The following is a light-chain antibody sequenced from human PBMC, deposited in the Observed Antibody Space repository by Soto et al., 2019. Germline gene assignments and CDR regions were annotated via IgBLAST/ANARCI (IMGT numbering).Light chain of an antibody. Sequence: EIVLTQSPGTLSLSPGERATLSCRASQSVSSSYLAWYQQKPGQAPRLHIYGASSRATGIPDRFSGSGSGTDFTLTISRLEPEDCAVYYCQQYGSSPQTFGQGTKVEIK. V-gene: IGKV3-20*01. CDR1: QSVSSSY. CDR3: QQYGSSPQT. CDR2: GAS. J-gene: IGKJ1*01.